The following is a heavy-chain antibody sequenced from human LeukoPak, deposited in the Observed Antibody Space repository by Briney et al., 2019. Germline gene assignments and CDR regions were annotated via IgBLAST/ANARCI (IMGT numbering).Heavy chain of an antibody. J-gene: IGHJ4*02. CDR3: ASRPKFVGYCSGGSCYEYYFDY. D-gene: IGHD2-15*01. CDR1: GGSFSGYY. CDR2: INHSGST. Sequence: SETLSLTCAVYGGSFSGYYWSWIRQPPGKGLEWIGEINHSGSTNYNPSLKSRVTISVDTSKNQFSLKLSSVTAADTAVYYCASRPKFVGYCSGGSCYEYYFDYWGQGTLVTVSS. V-gene: IGHV4-34*01.